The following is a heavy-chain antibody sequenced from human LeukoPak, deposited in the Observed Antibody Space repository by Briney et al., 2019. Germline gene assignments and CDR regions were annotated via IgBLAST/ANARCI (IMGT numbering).Heavy chain of an antibody. CDR1: GGSFSGYY. D-gene: IGHD2-2*01. J-gene: IGHJ5*02. Sequence: SETLSLTCAVYGGSFSGYYWSWIRQPPGKGLEWIGEINHSGSTNYNPSLKSRVTISVDTSKNQFSLKLSSVTAADTAVYYYARGDSTVDWFDPWGQGTLVTVSS. CDR3: ARGDSTVDWFDP. CDR2: INHSGST. V-gene: IGHV4-34*01.